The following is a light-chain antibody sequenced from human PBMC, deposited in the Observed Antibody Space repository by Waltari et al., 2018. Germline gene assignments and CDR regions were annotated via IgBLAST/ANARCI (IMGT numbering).Light chain of an antibody. CDR2: KVS. J-gene: IGKJ5*01. CDR1: QSLVYTDGISY. V-gene: IGKV2-30*01. CDR3: MQATHWPVT. Sequence: DVGLTQSPLSLPVTLGQPASISCRSSQSLVYTDGISYLNWFHQRPGKAPRSLIYKVSNRDSGVPDRFSGSGSGTDFTLMISSVEADDVGVYFCMQATHWPVTFGQGTRLEIK.